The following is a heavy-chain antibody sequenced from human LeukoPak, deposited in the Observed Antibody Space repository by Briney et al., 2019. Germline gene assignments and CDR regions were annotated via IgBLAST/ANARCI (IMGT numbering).Heavy chain of an antibody. D-gene: IGHD1-26*01. Sequence: ASVKVSCKASGYSFTSHYMHWVRQAPGQRLEWMGWINAGNGNTKYSQEFQGRVTITRDTSASTAYMELSSLRSEDMAVYYCAREVVVGATAPGYWGQGTLVTVSS. CDR2: INAGNGNT. CDR1: GYSFTSHY. J-gene: IGHJ4*02. CDR3: AREVVVGATAPGY. V-gene: IGHV1-3*03.